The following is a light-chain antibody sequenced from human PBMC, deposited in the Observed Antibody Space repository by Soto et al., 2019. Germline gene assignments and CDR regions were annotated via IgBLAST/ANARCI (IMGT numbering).Light chain of an antibody. J-gene: IGKJ5*01. CDR1: QSVSNQ. V-gene: IGKV3-11*01. Sequence: ETVLKPSPVTLSLSPWERATLSCRASQSVSNQLAWYQQQPGQAPRLLIYDASRRVTGIPTRFSGSGSGTDFTLTVRSLEPEDIAVYFCQQRADPSTFGQGTRLEI. CDR3: QQRADPST. CDR2: DAS.